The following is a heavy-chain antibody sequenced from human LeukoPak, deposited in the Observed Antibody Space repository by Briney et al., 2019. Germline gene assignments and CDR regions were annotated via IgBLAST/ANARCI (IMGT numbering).Heavy chain of an antibody. CDR1: GLNFDDSA. Sequence: GGSLRLSCVASGLNFDDSAMHWVRQAPGKGLEWVSLISADGGSTFSADSVKGRFSISRDNSKNSLYLQMNSLGSEDTAMYYCAKESGKFDYWGQGTLVAVSS. J-gene: IGHJ4*02. CDR2: ISADGGST. CDR3: AKESGKFDY. V-gene: IGHV3-43*02.